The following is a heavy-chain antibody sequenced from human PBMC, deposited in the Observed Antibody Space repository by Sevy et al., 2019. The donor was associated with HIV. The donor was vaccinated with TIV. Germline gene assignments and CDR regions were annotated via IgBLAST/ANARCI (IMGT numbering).Heavy chain of an antibody. CDR3: ARAIIIMAHIGSFPFDY. CDR1: GYTFTGYY. D-gene: IGHD3-10*01. V-gene: IGHV1-2*06. J-gene: IGHJ4*02. Sequence: ASVKVSCKASGYTFTGYYMHWVRQAPGQGLEWMGRINPNSGGTNYAQKFQGRVTMTRDTSISTAYMELSRLRSDDTAVYYCARAIIIMAHIGSFPFDYRGQGTLVTVSS. CDR2: INPNSGGT.